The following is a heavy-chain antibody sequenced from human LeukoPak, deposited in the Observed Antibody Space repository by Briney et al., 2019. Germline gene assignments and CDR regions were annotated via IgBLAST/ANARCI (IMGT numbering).Heavy chain of an antibody. CDR3: AKDGHYDSSGFTLQY. D-gene: IGHD3-22*01. CDR1: GFTFSNYA. CDR2: ISSSGSNT. Sequence: PGGSLRLCCAASGFTFSNYAITWVRQAPGKGLEWVSTISSSGSNTYYADSVKGRFTISRDNSKNTLYLQMNSLRAEDTAVYYCAKDGHYDSSGFTLQYWGQGTLVTVSS. V-gene: IGHV3-23*01. J-gene: IGHJ1*01.